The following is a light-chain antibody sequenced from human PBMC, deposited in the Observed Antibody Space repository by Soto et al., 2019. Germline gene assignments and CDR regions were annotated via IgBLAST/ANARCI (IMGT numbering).Light chain of an antibody. J-gene: IGKJ1*01. Sequence: EIVMTQSPATLSVSPGERATLSCRASQSVSTNLAWYQQKPGQAPRLLIYGASTRATGIAARFSGSGSGTEFTLTISSLQSEDFAVYYCQQYNNWPGTFGQGTKVAIK. CDR2: GAS. CDR1: QSVSTN. V-gene: IGKV3-15*01. CDR3: QQYNNWPGT.